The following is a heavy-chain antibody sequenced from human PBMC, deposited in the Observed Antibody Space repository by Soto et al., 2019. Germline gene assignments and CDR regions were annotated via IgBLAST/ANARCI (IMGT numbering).Heavy chain of an antibody. J-gene: IGHJ4*02. CDR2: FIPVLGTA. CDR1: GGNFNYHA. D-gene: IGHD3-16*01. Sequence: QVQLVQSGAEVKKPGSSVKVSCKASGGNFNYHAINWVRRAPGQRLEWMGGFIPVLGTANYAQNFQGRVTITADTSKTIAYMELTGLKSEDTAVYYCARGSFGGGHYANFDHWGQGTLVTVSS. V-gene: IGHV1-69*06. CDR3: ARGSFGGGHYANFDH.